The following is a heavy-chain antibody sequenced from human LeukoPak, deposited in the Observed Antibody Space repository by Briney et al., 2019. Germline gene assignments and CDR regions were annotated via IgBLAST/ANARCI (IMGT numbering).Heavy chain of an antibody. J-gene: IGHJ4*02. CDR2: ISYDGSNK. V-gene: IGHV3-30*18. CDR3: AKDLYPLIVGALFDY. D-gene: IGHD1-26*01. Sequence: PGTSLRLSCAASGFTFSSYGMHWVRQAPGKGLEWVAVISYDGSNKYYADSVKGRFTISRDNSKNTLYLQMNSLKAEDTAVYYCAKDLYPLIVGALFDYWGQGTLVTVSS. CDR1: GFTFSSYG.